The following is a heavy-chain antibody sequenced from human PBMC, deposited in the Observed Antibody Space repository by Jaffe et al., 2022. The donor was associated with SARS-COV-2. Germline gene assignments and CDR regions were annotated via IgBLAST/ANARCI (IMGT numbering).Heavy chain of an antibody. D-gene: IGHD1-26*01. CDR3: ARGRGRYDN. Sequence: QVQLVESGGGLVKPGGSLRLSCAASGFTFTDYYMSWIRQAPGKGLEWVSYIDSSGSSIYSADSLGGRFTISRDNTKNSLYLQMNGLRAEDTAFYYCARGRGRYDNWGQGTLVTVSS. V-gene: IGHV3-11*01. CDR1: GFTFTDYY. CDR2: IDSSGSSI. J-gene: IGHJ4*02.